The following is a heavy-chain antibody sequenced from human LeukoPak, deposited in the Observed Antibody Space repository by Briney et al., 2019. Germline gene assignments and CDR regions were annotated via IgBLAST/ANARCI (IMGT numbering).Heavy chain of an antibody. CDR2: VHNSGST. CDR1: GDSFTSSSYY. J-gene: IGHJ4*02. Sequence: SETLSLTCTVSGDSFTSSSYYWAWIRQPPGKGFQWIGTVHNSGSTYYNPPLKSRVTISVDTSKNQVSLKVTSVTAADTAVYYCARGSTIFGVVRHFDDWGQGTLVTVSS. D-gene: IGHD3-3*01. CDR3: ARGSTIFGVVRHFDD. V-gene: IGHV4-39*07.